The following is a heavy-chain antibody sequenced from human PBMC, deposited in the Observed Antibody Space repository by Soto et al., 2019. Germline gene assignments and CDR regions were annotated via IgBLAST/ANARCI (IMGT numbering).Heavy chain of an antibody. CDR3: ARSKGGSSSLDIYYYYYYGMDV. CDR1: GGTFSSYA. Sequence: QVQLVQSGAEVKKPGSSVKVSCKAPGGTFSSYAISWVRQAPGQGLEWMGGLIPIFGTANYAQKFQGRVTITADESTSTGYMELSSLRSEDTAVYYCARSKGGSSSLDIYYYYYYGMDVWGQGTTVTVSS. CDR2: LIPIFGTA. J-gene: IGHJ6*02. D-gene: IGHD2-15*01. V-gene: IGHV1-69*01.